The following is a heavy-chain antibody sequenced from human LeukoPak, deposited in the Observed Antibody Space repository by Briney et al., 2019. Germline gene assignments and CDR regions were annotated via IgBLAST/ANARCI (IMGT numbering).Heavy chain of an antibody. CDR1: GFTFSSYG. J-gene: IGHJ4*02. CDR3: AKERYYGSGSHSHFHY. Sequence: GGSLRLSCAASGFTFSSYGMHWVRQAPGKGLEWVAFIRYDGSNKYYADSVKGRFTISRDNSKNTLYLQMNSLRAEDTAVYYCAKERYYGSGSHSHFHYWGQGTLVTVSP. CDR2: IRYDGSNK. D-gene: IGHD3-10*01. V-gene: IGHV3-30*02.